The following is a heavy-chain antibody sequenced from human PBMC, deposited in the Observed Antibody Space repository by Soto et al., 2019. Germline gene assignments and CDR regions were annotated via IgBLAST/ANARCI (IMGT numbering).Heavy chain of an antibody. Sequence: TGGSLRLSCVASGFSLSDYAVNWVRQAPGKGLEWVSSISGSGGTTYYADSVEGRFTISRDNARNTLSLQMDSLRAEDTAVYYCAKGVFPYYDILTGPPYYFDYWGQGTLVTVSS. D-gene: IGHD3-9*01. CDR3: AKGVFPYYDILTGPPYYFDY. J-gene: IGHJ4*02. CDR2: ISGSGGTT. CDR1: GFSLSDYA. V-gene: IGHV3-23*01.